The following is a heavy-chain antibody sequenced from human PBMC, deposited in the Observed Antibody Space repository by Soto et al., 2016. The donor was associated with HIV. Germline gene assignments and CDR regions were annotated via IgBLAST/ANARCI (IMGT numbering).Heavy chain of an antibody. Sequence: VQLVESGGGVVQPGRSLRLSCAASGFTFNTSGMHWVRQAPGKGLEWVAVIWHDGSNQYYIDSVKGRFTISRDNSKNTLYLQMNSLRAEDTAVYYCATGAVHSGGLFFDYWGQGTLVTVSS. D-gene: IGHD1-26*01. CDR2: IWHDGSNQ. CDR1: GFTFNTSG. CDR3: ATGAVHSGGLFFDY. V-gene: IGHV3-33*01. J-gene: IGHJ4*02.